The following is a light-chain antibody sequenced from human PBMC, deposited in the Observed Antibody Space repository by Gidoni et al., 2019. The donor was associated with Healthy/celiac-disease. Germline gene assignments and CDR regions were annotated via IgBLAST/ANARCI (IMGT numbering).Light chain of an antibody. J-gene: IGKJ4*01. V-gene: IGKV3-11*01. CDR1: QIVSSY. CDR2: DAS. Sequence: ELVLTQSPATLSLSPGERATLSCRASQIVSSYIAWYQQNPCQATRLLIYDASNRATVIPARFSGSGSGTDFTLTISSLEPEDFAVYYCQPRSNWPLTFGGWTKLEIK. CDR3: QPRSNWPLT.